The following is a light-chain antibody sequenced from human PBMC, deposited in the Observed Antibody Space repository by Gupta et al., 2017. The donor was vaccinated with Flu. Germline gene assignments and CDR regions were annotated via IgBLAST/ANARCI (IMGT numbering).Light chain of an antibody. CDR3: WLADRGPRV. J-gene: IGLJ3*02. V-gene: IGLV7-46*01. CDR2: DTD. Sequence: GTVTLTCGSSTGAVTSDHYPYWCQQKPDQDHRTLIYDTDNINSWTPARFSGSLLGDKAALTLAGAQSEDEADYYCWLADRGPRVFGGGTKLTVV. CDR1: TGAVTSDHY.